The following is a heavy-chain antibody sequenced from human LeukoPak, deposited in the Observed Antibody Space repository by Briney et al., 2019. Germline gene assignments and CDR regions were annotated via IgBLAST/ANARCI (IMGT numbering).Heavy chain of an antibody. CDR1: GGSISSYY. CDR3: AGGYSYGSTYYYMDV. J-gene: IGHJ6*03. V-gene: IGHV4-59*01. Sequence: SETLSLTCTVSGGSISSYYWSWIRQPPGKGLEWIGYIYYSGSTNYNPSLKSRVTISVDTSKNQFSLKLSSVTAADTAVYYCAGGYSYGSTYYYMDVWGKGTTVTISS. D-gene: IGHD5-18*01. CDR2: IYYSGST.